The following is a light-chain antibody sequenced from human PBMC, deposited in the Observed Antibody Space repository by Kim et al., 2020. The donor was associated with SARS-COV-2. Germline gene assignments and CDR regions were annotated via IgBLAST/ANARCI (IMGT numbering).Light chain of an antibody. CDR2: GAS. V-gene: IGKV3-20*01. CDR3: QQYGSSQGWT. CDR1: QSVSSSY. Sequence: EIVLTQSPGTLSLSPGERATLSCRASQSVSSSYLAWYQQKPGQAPRLLIYGASSRATGIPDRFSGSGSGTDFTLTISRLEPEDFVVYYCQQYGSSQGWTFGQGTKVDIK. J-gene: IGKJ1*01.